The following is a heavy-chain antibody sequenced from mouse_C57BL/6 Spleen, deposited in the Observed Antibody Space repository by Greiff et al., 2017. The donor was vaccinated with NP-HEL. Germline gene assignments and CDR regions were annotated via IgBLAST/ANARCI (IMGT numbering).Heavy chain of an antibody. V-gene: IGHV1-42*01. D-gene: IGHD2-1*01. CDR3: ARRGNYEYFDV. J-gene: IGHJ1*03. CDR2: INPSTGGT. CDR1: GYSFTGYY. Sequence: VQLQQSGPELVKPGASVKISCKASGYSFTGYYMNWVKQSPEKSLEWIGEINPSTGGTTYNQKFKAKATLTVDKSSSTAYMQLKSLTSEDSAVYDSARRGNYEYFDVWGKGTTVTVSS.